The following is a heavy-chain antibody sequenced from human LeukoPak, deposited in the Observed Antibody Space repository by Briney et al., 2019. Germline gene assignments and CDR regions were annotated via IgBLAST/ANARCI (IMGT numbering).Heavy chain of an antibody. D-gene: IGHD6-19*01. J-gene: IGHJ4*02. Sequence: SETLSLTCTVSGGSVSSGSYYWSWIRQPPGKGLEWIGYIYYGGSTNYNPSLKSRVTISVDTSKNQFSLKLSSVTAADTAVYYCARGNYSSGTFDYWGQGTLVTVSS. CDR1: GGSVSSGSYY. CDR2: IYYGGST. CDR3: ARGNYSSGTFDY. V-gene: IGHV4-61*01.